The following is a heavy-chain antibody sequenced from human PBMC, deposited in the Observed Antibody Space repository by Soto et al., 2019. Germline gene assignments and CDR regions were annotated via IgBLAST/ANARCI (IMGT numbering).Heavy chain of an antibody. V-gene: IGHV3-15*07. CDR2: SKSKADGGTT. J-gene: IGHJ5*02. CDR1: DTSVSDSW. D-gene: IGHD4-17*01. CDR3: DTEPRLLWRHP. Sequence: VQLVESGGGLVEPGGDLRLSCADSDTSVSDSWMNWGRQATGEGLERVGRSKSKADGGTTDYAATVKGRCTISRDEAKNTLYLQMNSRKTEDAAVSYCDTEPRLLWRHPWGQGTLVIVSS.